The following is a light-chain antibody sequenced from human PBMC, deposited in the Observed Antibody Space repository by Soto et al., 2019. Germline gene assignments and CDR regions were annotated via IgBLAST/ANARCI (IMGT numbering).Light chain of an antibody. J-gene: IGKJ1*01. Sequence: DLQLTQSPSTLSASVGDSVTITCRASQSISSWLAWYQQKPGKAPKLLIYKASSLQSGVPSRFSGSGSGTEFTLTISSLQPDDFATYYCQQYNSYSQTFGQGTKVEIK. CDR3: QQYNSYSQT. CDR2: KAS. CDR1: QSISSW. V-gene: IGKV1-5*03.